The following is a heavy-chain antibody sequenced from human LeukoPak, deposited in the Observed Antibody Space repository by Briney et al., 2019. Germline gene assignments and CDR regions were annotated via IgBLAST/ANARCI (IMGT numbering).Heavy chain of an antibody. CDR1: GFTFSSYS. V-gene: IGHV3-21*01. CDR3: ARGYSSSSSELDP. CDR2: ISSSSSYI. J-gene: IGHJ5*02. D-gene: IGHD6-6*01. Sequence: GGSLRLSCAASGFTFSSYSMNWVRQAPGKGREWVSSISSSSSYIYYADSVKGRFTISRDNAKNSLYLQMNSLRAEDTAVYYCARGYSSSSSELDPWGQGTLVTVSS.